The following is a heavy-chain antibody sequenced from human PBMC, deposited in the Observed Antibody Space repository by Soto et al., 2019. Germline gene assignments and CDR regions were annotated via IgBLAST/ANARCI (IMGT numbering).Heavy chain of an antibody. V-gene: IGHV3-74*01. J-gene: IGHJ4*02. CDR1: GFTFTNYW. D-gene: IGHD1-1*01. CDR2: INNDETTT. Sequence: PGGSLRLSCAASGFTFTNYWMHWVRQAPGKGLVWVSRINNDETTTSYADSVRGRFTISRDNAKNTLYLQMNSLRAEDTAVYYCAVLNSLDYWGQGTLVTVSS. CDR3: AVLNSLDY.